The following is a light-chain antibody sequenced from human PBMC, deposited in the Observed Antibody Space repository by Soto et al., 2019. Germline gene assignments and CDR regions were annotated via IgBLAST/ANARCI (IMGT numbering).Light chain of an antibody. Sequence: DIQMTQSPSSLSASVGDRVTITCRASQSVGRFLNWYQQKPGKAPTVLINVASTLRSGVPSRFSGSGSGTKFTLTISSLQPDDVATYYCQQYQTLWTFGQGTKVHIK. V-gene: IGKV1-39*01. CDR3: QQYQTLWT. CDR2: VAS. CDR1: QSVGRF. J-gene: IGKJ1*01.